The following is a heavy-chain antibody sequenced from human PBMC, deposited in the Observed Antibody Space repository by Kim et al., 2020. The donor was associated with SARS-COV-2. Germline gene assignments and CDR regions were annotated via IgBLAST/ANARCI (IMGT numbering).Heavy chain of an antibody. D-gene: IGHD3-22*01. J-gene: IGHJ6*02. CDR2: INHSGST. V-gene: IGHV4-34*01. CDR1: GGSFSGYY. CDR3: ARAYYYDSSGLLMGMDV. Sequence: SETLSLTCAVYGGSFSGYYWSWIRQPPGKGLEWIGEINHSGSTNYNPSLKSRVTISVDTSKNQFSLKLSSVTAADTAVYYCARAYYYDSSGLLMGMDVWGQGTTVTVSS.